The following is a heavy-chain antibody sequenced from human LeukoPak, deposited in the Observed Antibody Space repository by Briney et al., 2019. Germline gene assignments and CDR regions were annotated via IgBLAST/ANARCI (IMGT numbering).Heavy chain of an antibody. CDR3: ARDQSGWYLAYYYGMDV. V-gene: IGHV6-1*01. CDR2: TYYRSKWYN. CDR1: GDSVSSNSAA. Sequence: RSQTLSLTCAISGDSVSSNSAAWNWIRQSPSRGLEWLGRTYYRSKWYNDYAVSVKSRITINPDTSKNQFSLQLNSVTPEDTAVYYCARDQSGWYLAYYYGMDVWGQGTTVTVSS. J-gene: IGHJ6*02. D-gene: IGHD6-19*01.